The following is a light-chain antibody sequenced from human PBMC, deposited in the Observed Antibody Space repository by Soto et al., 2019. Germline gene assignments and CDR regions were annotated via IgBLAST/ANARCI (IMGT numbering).Light chain of an antibody. CDR2: GTS. J-gene: IGKJ5*01. CDR3: ELYGSSPPSIT. Sequence: EIVLTQSPASLSLSPGERATLSCRASHSVSNFLAWYQQKPGQAPRLLIYGTSNRATGIPARFSGSGSGTDLTLTISSLEPEDFAVYYCELYGSSPPSITFGQGTRLEIK. V-gene: IGKV3-11*01. CDR1: HSVSNF.